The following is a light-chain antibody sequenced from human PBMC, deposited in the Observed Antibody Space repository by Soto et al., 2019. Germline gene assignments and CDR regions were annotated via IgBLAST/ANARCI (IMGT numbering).Light chain of an antibody. CDR1: SSDVGGYHY. CDR2: EVT. J-gene: IGLJ7*01. CDR3: SSYTNNDAGV. Sequence: QSALTQPASVSGSPGQSITISCTGTSSDVGGYHYVSWYQQHPGKAPKLMIYEVTNRPSGISNRFSGSKSGNTASLTISGLQAEDEADYYCSSYTNNDAGVFGGGTQLTVL. V-gene: IGLV2-14*01.